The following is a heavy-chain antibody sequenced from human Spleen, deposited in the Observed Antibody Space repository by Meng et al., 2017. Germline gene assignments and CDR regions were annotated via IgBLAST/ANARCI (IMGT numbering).Heavy chain of an antibody. J-gene: IGHJ4*02. CDR1: RGYISSDGYY. V-gene: IGHV4-31*03. CDR2: IYYSGST. Sequence: HALQPCSGPAMVKTSQTLSLPCSVSRGYISSDGYYWSWIRQHPGKGLEWIGYIYYSGSTYYTPTLKSRVTISGDKSKNQFSLKLSAVSAADTAVYYCARETRDLVATVYYFDYWGQGTLVTVSS. CDR3: ARETRDLVATVYYFDY. D-gene: IGHD5-12*01.